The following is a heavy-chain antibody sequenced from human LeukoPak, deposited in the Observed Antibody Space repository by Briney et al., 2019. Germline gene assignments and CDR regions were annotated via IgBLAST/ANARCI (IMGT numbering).Heavy chain of an antibody. V-gene: IGHV3-30-3*01. CDR2: ISYDGINT. J-gene: IGHJ4*02. CDR1: GFTFSSYT. D-gene: IGHD3-9*01. Sequence: GGSLRLSCAASGFTFSSYTIHWVRQAPGKGLEWVAVISYDGINTYYADSVKGRFTISRDSSKNTLYLQMNSLRAEDTAVYYCARDGPYYDVLTGYPPFDYWGQGTLVTVSS. CDR3: ARDGPYYDVLTGYPPFDY.